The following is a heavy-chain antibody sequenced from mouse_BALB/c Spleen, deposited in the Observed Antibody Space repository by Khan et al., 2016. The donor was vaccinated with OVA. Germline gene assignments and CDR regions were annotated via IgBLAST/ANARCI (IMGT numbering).Heavy chain of an antibody. CDR2: IYPGDVST. CDR3: AREGLRGVAMDY. Sequence: QVQLQQSGPELVKPGALVKISCKVSGYTFTAYDINWVKQRPGQGLEWIGWIYPGDVSTEYYENFKGKATLTADTSSNTAYMQLSGLTSEKAAVYFCAREGLRGVAMDYWGQGTSVSVSS. CDR1: GYTFTAYD. J-gene: IGHJ4*01. D-gene: IGHD2-4*01. V-gene: IGHV1S56*01.